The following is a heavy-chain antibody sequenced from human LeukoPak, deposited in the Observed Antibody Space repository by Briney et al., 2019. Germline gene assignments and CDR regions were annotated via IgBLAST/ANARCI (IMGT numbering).Heavy chain of an antibody. Sequence: GEPLKISCKGSGYSFSDYWIGWVGQMPGKGLEWMGIIWPKDSEITYSPSFQDQVTISADKSINTAYLQWSSLKASDTAIYFCARQYCSSPSCYHFDYWGQGTLVTVSS. CDR3: ARQYCSSPSCYHFDY. V-gene: IGHV5-51*01. D-gene: IGHD2-2*01. CDR2: IWPKDSEI. CDR1: GYSFSDYW. J-gene: IGHJ4*02.